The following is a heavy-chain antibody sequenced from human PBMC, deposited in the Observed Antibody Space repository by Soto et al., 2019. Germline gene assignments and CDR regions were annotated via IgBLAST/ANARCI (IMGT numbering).Heavy chain of an antibody. CDR1: GYTFTSYW. CDR2: IDPNDSYT. CDR3: ARQAVTSPYWYFDL. V-gene: IGHV5-10-1*01. J-gene: IGHJ2*01. Sequence: GESLKISCQASGYTFTSYWITWVRQMPGKGLEWVGRIDPNDSYTNYSPSFQGHVTISSDRSTNTAYLHCSNLKASDTATYYCARQAVTSPYWYFDLWGRGTLVTVSS. D-gene: IGHD4-17*01.